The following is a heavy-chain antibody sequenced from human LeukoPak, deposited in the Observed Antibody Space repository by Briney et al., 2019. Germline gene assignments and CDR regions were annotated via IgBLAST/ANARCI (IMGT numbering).Heavy chain of an antibody. CDR3: ARGDSGSYYFDY. Sequence: PGESLRLSCAASGFTFSSYEMNWVRQAPGKGLEWVSYISSSGSTIYYADSVKGRFTISRDNAKNSLYLQMNSLRAEDTAVYYCARGDSGSYYFDYWGQGTLVTVSS. J-gene: IGHJ4*02. CDR2: ISSSGSTI. CDR1: GFTFSSYE. D-gene: IGHD1-26*01. V-gene: IGHV3-48*03.